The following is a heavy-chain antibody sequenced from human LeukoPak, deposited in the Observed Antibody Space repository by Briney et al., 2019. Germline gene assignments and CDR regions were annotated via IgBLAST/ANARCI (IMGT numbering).Heavy chain of an antibody. J-gene: IGHJ4*02. CDR1: GFTFSSYG. CDR2: ISYDGSNK. Sequence: PGGSLRLSCAASGFTFSSYGMHWVRQAPGKGLEWVAVISYDGSNKYYADSVKGRFTISRDNSKNTLYLQVNSLSAEDTAVYYCAKDYYGSGSLPDYWGQGTLVTVSS. V-gene: IGHV3-30*18. CDR3: AKDYYGSGSLPDY. D-gene: IGHD3-10*01.